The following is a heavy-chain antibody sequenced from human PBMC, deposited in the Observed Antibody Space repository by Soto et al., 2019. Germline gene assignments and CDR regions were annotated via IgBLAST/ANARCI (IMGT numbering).Heavy chain of an antibody. D-gene: IGHD4-17*01. V-gene: IGHV1-18*04. CDR3: ARGSYDYGDYDPSVENFDY. J-gene: IGHJ4*02. CDR2: LSGYNGNT. Sequence: QVQLVQSGSEVKKPGASVKVSCKTSGYSFTSYGISWLRQAPGQGLEWMGWLSGYNGNTNYAQKLQGRVTLTTDTSTTTAYMELRSLRSDDTAVYYCARGSYDYGDYDPSVENFDYWGQGTLVTVS. CDR1: GYSFTSYG.